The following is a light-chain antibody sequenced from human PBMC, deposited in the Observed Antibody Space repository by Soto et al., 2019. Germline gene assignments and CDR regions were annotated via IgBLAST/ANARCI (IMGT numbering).Light chain of an antibody. CDR3: QQYGNSPVT. CDR2: DAS. CDR1: QSVSNTR. V-gene: IGKV3D-20*01. Sequence: DIVLTQSPATLSLSPGERATLSCGASQSVSNTRLAWYQHKPGLAPRLLISDASFRATGIPDRFSGSGSGTDFTLTISRLEPEDFAVYYCQQYGNSPVTFGQGTRLEIK. J-gene: IGKJ5*01.